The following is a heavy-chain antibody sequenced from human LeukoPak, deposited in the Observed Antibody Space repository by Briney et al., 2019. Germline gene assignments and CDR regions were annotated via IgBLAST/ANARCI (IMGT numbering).Heavy chain of an antibody. CDR1: GYTFTGYY. D-gene: IGHD4-17*01. Sequence: GASVKVSCKASGYTFTGYYMHWVRQAPGQGLEWVGWIDPKSGGTKYVQRFQGRVSMTRDTPISTVYLELSRLRSDDTAMYYCARTGGWGQTTVTTYSGMQFDYWGQGTLVTVSS. CDR3: ARTGGWGQTTVTTYSGMQFDY. CDR2: IDPKSGGT. J-gene: IGHJ4*02. V-gene: IGHV1-2*02.